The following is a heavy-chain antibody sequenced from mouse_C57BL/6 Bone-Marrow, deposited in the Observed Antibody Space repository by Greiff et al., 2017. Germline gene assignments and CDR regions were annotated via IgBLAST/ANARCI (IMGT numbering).Heavy chain of an antibody. CDR3: AKIYGSSLVDFDY. CDR2: INPNNGGT. CDR1: GYTFTDYY. J-gene: IGHJ2*01. Sequence: EVQLQQSGPELVKPGASVKISCKASGYTFTDYYMNWVKQSHGKSLEWIGDINPNNGGTSYNQKFKGKATLTVDKSSSTAYMELRSLTSEDSAVYYCAKIYGSSLVDFDYWGQGTTLTVSS. V-gene: IGHV1-26*01. D-gene: IGHD1-1*01.